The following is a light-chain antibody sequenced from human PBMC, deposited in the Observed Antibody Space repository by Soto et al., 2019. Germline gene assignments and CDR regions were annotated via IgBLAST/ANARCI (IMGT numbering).Light chain of an antibody. CDR1: SSDVGSYNR. J-gene: IGLJ2*01. CDR2: EVT. V-gene: IGLV2-18*02. Sequence: QSALTQPPSVSGSPGQSVTISCTGTSSDVGSYNRVSWYQQSPGTAPKLMIYEVTNRPSGVPDRFSGSKSDNTAPLTISGLQAEDEADYYCSSSTSSNTLVFGGGTQLTVL. CDR3: SSSTSSNTLV.